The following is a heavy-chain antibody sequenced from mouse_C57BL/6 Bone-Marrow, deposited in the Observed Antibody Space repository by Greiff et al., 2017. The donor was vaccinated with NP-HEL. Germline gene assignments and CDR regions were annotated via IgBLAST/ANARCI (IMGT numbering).Heavy chain of an antibody. CDR1: GYTFTSYW. Sequence: QVQLQQPGAELVKPGASVKLSCKASGYTFTSYWMHWVKQRPGQGLAWIGMIHPNRGSTNYNEKFKSKATLTVDKSSSTAYMQLSSLTSEDAAVYYCAREDSPFDYWGQGTTLTVSS. CDR3: AREDSPFDY. J-gene: IGHJ2*01. D-gene: IGHD6-1*01. V-gene: IGHV1-64*01. CDR2: IHPNRGST.